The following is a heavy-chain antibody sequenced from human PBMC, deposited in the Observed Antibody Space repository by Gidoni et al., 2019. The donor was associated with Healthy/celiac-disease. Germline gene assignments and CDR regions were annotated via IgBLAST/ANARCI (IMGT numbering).Heavy chain of an antibody. J-gene: IGHJ4*02. CDR3: AREKNYYDSSGYFGY. CDR2: SIPILGIA. CDR1: GGTCSSYT. V-gene: IGHV1-69*08. D-gene: IGHD3-22*01. Sequence: QVQLVQSGAEVKKPGSSVKVSCKASGGTCSSYTSSWVRQAPGQGLEWMGRSIPILGIANYAQKCQGRVTITADKSTSTAYMELSSLRSEDTAVYYCAREKNYYDSSGYFGYWGQGTLVTVSS.